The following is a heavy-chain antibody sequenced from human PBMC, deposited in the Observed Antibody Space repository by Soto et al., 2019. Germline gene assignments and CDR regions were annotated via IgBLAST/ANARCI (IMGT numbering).Heavy chain of an antibody. D-gene: IGHD6-6*01. J-gene: IGHJ4*02. Sequence: EVQLVETGGGLIQPGGSLRLSCAASGFTVSGNYMSWVRQAPGKGLEWVSVIYNGGGTYYADSVKGRFTISRDNSKNTLYLQMNSLIDEDTAVYYCASTRGSSYDYWGQGTLVTVSS. V-gene: IGHV3-53*02. CDR2: IYNGGGT. CDR3: ASTRGSSYDY. CDR1: GFTVSGNY.